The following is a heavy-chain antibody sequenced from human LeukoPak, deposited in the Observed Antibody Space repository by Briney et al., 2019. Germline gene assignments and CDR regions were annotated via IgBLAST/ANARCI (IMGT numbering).Heavy chain of an antibody. V-gene: IGHV1-2*02. J-gene: IGHJ4*02. CDR2: IEPNSGVT. CDR3: ALENFYDSGGFSKAFDY. CDR1: GYTFTVKF. Sequence: ASVMVSCKTSGYTFTVKFLHWLRQAPGQGLEGMAGIEPNSGVTVYGQNFRGRVTVTRDTSARTAYMDLRRLRSDDTAVYYCALENFYDSGGFSKAFDYWGQGKLVTVSS. D-gene: IGHD3-22*01.